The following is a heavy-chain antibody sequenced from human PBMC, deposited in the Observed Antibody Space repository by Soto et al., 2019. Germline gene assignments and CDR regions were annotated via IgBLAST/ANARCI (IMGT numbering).Heavy chain of an antibody. D-gene: IGHD2-2*01. CDR1: GGTFSSYA. CDR2: IIPTFGTA. Sequence: GASVKVSCKASGGTFSSYAISWARQAPGQGLEWMGGIIPTFGTANYAQKFQGRVTITADESTSTAYMELSSLRSEDTAVYYCASSDSPYCSSTSCPLGHYGMDVWGQGTTVTVSS. J-gene: IGHJ6*02. V-gene: IGHV1-69*13. CDR3: ASSDSPYCSSTSCPLGHYGMDV.